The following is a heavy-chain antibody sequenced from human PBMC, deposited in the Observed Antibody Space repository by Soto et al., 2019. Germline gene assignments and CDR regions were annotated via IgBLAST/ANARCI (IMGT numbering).Heavy chain of an antibody. CDR3: TSTYSSNWYAGN. D-gene: IGHD6-13*01. J-gene: IGHJ4*02. CDR1: GFAVSFYA. CDR2: IGGTGART. Sequence: GGSLRLSCVGSGFAVSFYAMTWVRQAPGKGLEWVSGIGGTGARTHYADSVKARFTISRDNSKNTLYLQMNSLRAEDTAAYYCTSTYSSNWYAGNWGQGTLVTVSS. V-gene: IGHV3-23*01.